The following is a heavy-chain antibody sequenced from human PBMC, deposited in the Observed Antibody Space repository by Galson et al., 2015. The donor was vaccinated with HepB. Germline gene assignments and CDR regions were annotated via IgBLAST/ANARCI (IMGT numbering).Heavy chain of an antibody. CDR2: IDPSDSYT. J-gene: IGHJ3*02. CDR3: ARHTRVSQWEQQLPNPFDI. V-gene: IGHV5-10-1*01. D-gene: IGHD1-26*01. CDR1: EYTFINYW. Sequence: QSGAEVKKPGESLRISCKGSEYTFINYWISWVRQMPGKGLEWMGRIDPSDSYTNYSPSFQGHITISVDKSISTAYLQWSSLKASGTAIFYCARHTRVSQWEQQLPNPFDIRGQGTMVTVSS.